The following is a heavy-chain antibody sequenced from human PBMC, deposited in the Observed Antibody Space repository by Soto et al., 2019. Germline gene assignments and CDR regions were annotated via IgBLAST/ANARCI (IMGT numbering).Heavy chain of an antibody. D-gene: IGHD2-8*01. CDR1: GYSYTDYH. J-gene: IGHJ6*02. CDR2: INPKSGGT. V-gene: IGHV1-2*04. Sequence: ASVKVSCKASGYSYTDYHIHWVRQAPGQGLEWLGRINPKSGGTNTAQKFQGWVTITTDTSISKASMELTRLTSDDTAIYYCARGDSTDCSNVVCSFFYNHDMDVWGQGTTVTVSS. CDR3: ARGDSTDCSNVVCSFFYNHDMDV.